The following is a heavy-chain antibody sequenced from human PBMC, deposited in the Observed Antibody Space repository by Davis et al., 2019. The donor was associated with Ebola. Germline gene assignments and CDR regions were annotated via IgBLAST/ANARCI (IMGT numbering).Heavy chain of an antibody. CDR2: IFHGRNT. CDR3: ARAPVFGVVTSAFDL. V-gene: IGHV4-30-2*06. J-gene: IGHJ3*01. Sequence: LRLSCAVSGDSVTSGDYCWSWIRQSPGKGLEWIGYIFHGRNTYYNPSLKSRVAISVDTSKNSFSLEVTSVTAADTAVYFCARAPVFGVVTSAFDLWGNGTMVTVSS. CDR1: GDSVTSGDYC. D-gene: IGHD3-3*01.